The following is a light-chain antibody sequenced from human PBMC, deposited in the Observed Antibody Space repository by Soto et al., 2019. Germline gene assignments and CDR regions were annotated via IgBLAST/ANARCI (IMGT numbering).Light chain of an antibody. J-gene: IGKJ1*01. CDR1: QSISSW. CDR3: QQYNSYSGGT. V-gene: IGKV1-5*01. CDR2: DAS. Sequence: DIQMTQSPSTLSASVGVRVTITCRASQSISSWLAWYQQKPGKAPKLLIYDASSLESGVPSRFSGSGSGTEFTLTISSLQPDDFATYYCQQYNSYSGGTFGQGTKVEIK.